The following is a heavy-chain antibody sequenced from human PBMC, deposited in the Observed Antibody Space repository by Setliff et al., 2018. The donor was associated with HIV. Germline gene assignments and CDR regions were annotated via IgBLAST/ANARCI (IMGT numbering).Heavy chain of an antibody. CDR1: GFSLSTRGMC. D-gene: IGHD6-19*01. V-gene: IGHV2-70*11. Sequence: SGPTLVNPTPTLTLTCTFSGFSLSTRGMCVSWIRQPPGKALEWLARIDWDDDKYYSTSLKTRLSISKDTSKNQVVLTLTNMDPVDTATYYCARHTGYSSGWWYFDYWGQGALVTVSS. CDR2: IDWDDDK. CDR3: ARHTGYSSGWWYFDY. J-gene: IGHJ4*02.